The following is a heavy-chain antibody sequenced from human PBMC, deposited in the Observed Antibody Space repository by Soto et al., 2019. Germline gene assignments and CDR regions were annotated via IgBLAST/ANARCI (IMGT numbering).Heavy chain of an antibody. CDR3: ARGEDIVVVVAATSTGDWFEP. D-gene: IGHD2-15*01. J-gene: IGHJ5*02. CDR2: MNPNSGNT. V-gene: IGHV1-8*01. CDR1: GYTFTSYD. Sequence: QVQLVQSGAEVKKPGASVKVSCKASGYTFTSYDINWVRQATGQGLEWMGWMNPNSGNTGYAQKLQGRVTKTPNNSLSTAYMELSRLRSEDTAVYYCARGEDIVVVVAATSTGDWFEPWGQGTLVTVSS.